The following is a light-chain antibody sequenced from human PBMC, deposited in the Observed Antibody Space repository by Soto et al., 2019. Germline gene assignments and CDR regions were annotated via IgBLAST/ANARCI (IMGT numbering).Light chain of an antibody. Sequence: EIVLTQSPATLSSFPGDRVTLSCRPSQAVNTRLAWYQHRPGQAPRLLIYLASNRAAGVPARFSGSGSGTDFTLTISDVEPEDFAVYYCHQRQSWPRTFGQGTTVDI. CDR3: HQRQSWPRT. CDR1: QAVNTR. V-gene: IGKV3-11*01. J-gene: IGKJ1*01. CDR2: LAS.